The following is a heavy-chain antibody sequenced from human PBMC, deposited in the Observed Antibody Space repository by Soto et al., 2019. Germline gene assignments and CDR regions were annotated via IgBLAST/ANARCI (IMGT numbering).Heavy chain of an antibody. CDR2: ISGSGGST. J-gene: IGHJ3*02. V-gene: IGHV3-23*01. CDR3: AKDRLAPMTTGTRFGLFPSDAFDS. CDR1: GFTFSSYA. Sequence: EVQLLESGGGLVQPGGSLRLSCAASGFTFSSYAMSWVRQAPGKGLEWVSAISGSGGSTYYADSVKGRFTIPRDNSKNTLYLQRTSLRAEDTAVYYRAKDRLAPMTTGTRFGLFPSDAFDSWGQVTMVTVSS. D-gene: IGHD4-17*01.